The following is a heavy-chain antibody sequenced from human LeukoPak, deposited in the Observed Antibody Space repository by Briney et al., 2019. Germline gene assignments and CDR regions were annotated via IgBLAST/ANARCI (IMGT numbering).Heavy chain of an antibody. CDR1: GFTFSSYG. CDR3: ARGIAAAGTALYN. CDR2: IRYDGSNK. V-gene: IGHV3-30*02. J-gene: IGHJ4*02. Sequence: GGSPRLSCAASGFTFSSYGMHWVRQAPGKGLEWVAFIRYDGSNKYYADSVKGRFTISRDNSKNTLYLQINSLRAEDTAVYYCARGIAAAGTALYNWGQGTLLTVSS. D-gene: IGHD6-13*01.